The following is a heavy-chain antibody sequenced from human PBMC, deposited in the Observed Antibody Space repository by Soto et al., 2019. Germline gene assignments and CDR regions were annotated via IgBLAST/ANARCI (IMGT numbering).Heavy chain of an antibody. CDR1: GGSISSYY. V-gene: IGHV4-59*08. CDR3: ARQGYCSGGSCYREFDY. J-gene: IGHJ4*02. CDR2: IYYSGST. D-gene: IGHD2-15*01. Sequence: SETLSLTCTVSGGSISSYYWSWIRQPPGKGLEWIGYIYYSGSTNYNPSLKSRVTISVDTSKNPFSLKLSSVTAADTAVYYCARQGYCSGGSCYREFDYWGQGTLVTVSS.